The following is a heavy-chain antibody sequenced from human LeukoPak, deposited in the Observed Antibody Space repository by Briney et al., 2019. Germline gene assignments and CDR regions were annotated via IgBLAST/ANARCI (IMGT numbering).Heavy chain of an antibody. CDR2: ISYDGSNK. Sequence: PGGSLRLSCAASGFTFSSYAMHWVRQAPGKGLVWVAVISYDGSNKYYADSVKGRFTISRDNSKNTLYLQMNSLRAEDTAVYYCARDFGHGYSGYDPLDWWGQGTLVTVSS. J-gene: IGHJ4*02. CDR3: ARDFGHGYSGYDPLDW. D-gene: IGHD5-12*01. CDR1: GFTFSSYA. V-gene: IGHV3-30-3*01.